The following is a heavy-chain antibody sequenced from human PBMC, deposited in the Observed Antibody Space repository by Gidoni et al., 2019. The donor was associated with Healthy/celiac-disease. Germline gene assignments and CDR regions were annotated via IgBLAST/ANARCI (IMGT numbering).Heavy chain of an antibody. J-gene: IGHJ6*02. CDR3: ARGWGDSHYYGMDV. CDR2: IWYDGSNK. D-gene: IGHD2-21*02. CDR1: GFTFSSYG. V-gene: IGHV3-33*01. Sequence: QVQLVESGGGVVQPGRSLRLSCAASGFTFSSYGMHWVRQAPGKGLEWVAVIWYDGSNKYYADSVKGRFTISRDNSKNTLYLQMNSLRAEDTAVYYCARGWGDSHYYGMDVWGQGTTVTVSS.